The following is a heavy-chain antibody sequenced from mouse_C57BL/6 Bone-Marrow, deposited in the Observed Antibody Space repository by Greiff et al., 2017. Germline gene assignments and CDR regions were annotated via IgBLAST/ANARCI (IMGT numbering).Heavy chain of an antibody. J-gene: IGHJ2*01. D-gene: IGHD1-1*01. CDR2: IYPGSGNT. CDR1: GYTFTDYY. CDR3: ARHYGSSLWYFDY. V-gene: IGHV1-76*01. Sequence: VQLVESGAELVRPGASVKLSCKASGYTFTDYYINWVKQRPGQGLEWIARIYPGSGNTYYNEKFKGKATLTAEKSSSTAYMQLSSLTSEDSAVYFCARHYGSSLWYFDYWGQGTTLTVSS.